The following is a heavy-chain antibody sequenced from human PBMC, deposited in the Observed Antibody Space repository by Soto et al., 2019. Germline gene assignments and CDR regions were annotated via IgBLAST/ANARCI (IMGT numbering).Heavy chain of an antibody. J-gene: IGHJ3*02. CDR3: ASGVTGDGDAFDI. CDR2: INAGNGNT. Sequence: ASVQVSCKASGYTFTSYAMHWVRQAPGQRLEWMGWINAGNGNTKYSQKFQGRVNITRDTSASTAYMELSSLRSEDTAVYYCASGVTGDGDAFDIWGQGTMVTVSS. D-gene: IGHD7-27*01. CDR1: GYTFTSYA. V-gene: IGHV1-3*01.